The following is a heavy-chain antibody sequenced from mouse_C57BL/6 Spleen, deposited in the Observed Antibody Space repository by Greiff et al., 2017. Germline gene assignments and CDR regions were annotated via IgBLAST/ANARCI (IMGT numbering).Heavy chain of an antibody. CDR1: GYAFTDSW. J-gene: IGHJ3*01. D-gene: IGHD2-5*01. V-gene: IGHV1-82*01. Sequence: VQLQQSGPELVKPGASVKISCKASGYAFTDSWMNWVKQRPGKGLEWIGRIYPGDGDTNYNGKFKGKATLTADKSSSTAYMQLSSLTSEDSAVYYCARESNYEFAYWGQGTLVTVSA. CDR2: IYPGDGDT. CDR3: ARESNYEFAY.